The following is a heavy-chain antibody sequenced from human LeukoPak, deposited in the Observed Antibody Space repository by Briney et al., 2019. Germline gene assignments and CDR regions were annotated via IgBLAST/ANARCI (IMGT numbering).Heavy chain of an antibody. V-gene: IGHV1/OR15-1*04. J-gene: IGHJ4*02. Sequence: ASVKVSCKASGYIFTDYYMHWVRQAPGQELGWMGRINPNSGGTNYAQKFQGRVTMTRDTSTSTVHMELSGLRSEDTAVYYCARDQEAFDYWGQGTLVTVSS. CDR2: INPNSGGT. CDR3: ARDQEAFDY. CDR1: GYIFTDYY.